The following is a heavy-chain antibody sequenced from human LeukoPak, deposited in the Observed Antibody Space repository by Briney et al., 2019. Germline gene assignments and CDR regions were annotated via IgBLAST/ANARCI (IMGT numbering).Heavy chain of an antibody. J-gene: IGHJ4*02. Sequence: GGSLRLSCAASGFTSNYMSWVRQAPGKGLEWISLIYSDGSTTFYADSVKGRFTISRDSSKNTFYLQMNRLRPEDTAVYYCASDGYNYFEFWGQGTQVIVSS. V-gene: IGHV3-53*01. D-gene: IGHD5-24*01. CDR2: IYSDGSTT. CDR1: GFTSNY. CDR3: ASDGYNYFEF.